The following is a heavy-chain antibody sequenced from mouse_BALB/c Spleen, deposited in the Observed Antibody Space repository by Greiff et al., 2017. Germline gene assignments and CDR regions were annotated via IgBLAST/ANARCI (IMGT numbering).Heavy chain of an antibody. CDR1: GFNIKDTY. CDR2: IDPANGNT. J-gene: IGHJ3*01. CDR3: ASLYGYEEVFAY. D-gene: IGHD2-2*01. V-gene: IGHV14-3*02. Sequence: VQLKESGAELVKPGASVKLSCTASGFNIKDTYMHWVKQRPEQGLEWIGRIDPANGNTKYDPKFQGKATLTADTSSNTAYLQLSSLTSEDTAVYYCASLYGYEEVFAYWGQGTLVTVSA.